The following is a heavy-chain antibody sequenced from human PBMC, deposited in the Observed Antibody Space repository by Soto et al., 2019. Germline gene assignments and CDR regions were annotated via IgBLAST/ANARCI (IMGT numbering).Heavy chain of an antibody. CDR2: MYNTGST. D-gene: IGHD2-21*02. CDR1: GGSISGYY. J-gene: IGHJ6*02. V-gene: IGHV4-59*01. Sequence: ETLSLTCTVSGGSISGYYWSWIRQPPGKGLEWIGYMYNTGSTVYNPSFKSRVTISVDTSKNQFSLKLNSVTAADTAVYYCARDLWGYCGTDCYPLDVWGQGTTVTVSS. CDR3: ARDLWGYCGTDCYPLDV.